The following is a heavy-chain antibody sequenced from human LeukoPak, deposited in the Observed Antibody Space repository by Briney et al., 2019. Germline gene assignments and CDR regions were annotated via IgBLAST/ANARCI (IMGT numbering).Heavy chain of an antibody. J-gene: IGHJ6*02. CDR2: INHSGST. D-gene: IGHD2-15*01. Sequence: SETLSLTCAVYGGSFSGYYWSWIRQPPGKGLEWIGEINHSGSTNYNPSLKSRVTISVDTSKNQFSLKLSSVPAADTAVYYCARGHPYCSGGSCYSGNYYYGMDVWGQGTTVTVSS. CDR3: ARGHPYCSGGSCYSGNYYYGMDV. V-gene: IGHV4-34*01. CDR1: GGSFSGYY.